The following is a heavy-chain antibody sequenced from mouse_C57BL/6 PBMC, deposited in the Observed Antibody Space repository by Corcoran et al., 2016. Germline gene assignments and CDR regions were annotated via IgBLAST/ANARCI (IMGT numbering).Heavy chain of an antibody. D-gene: IGHD2-14*01. CDR2: IYPGDGDT. J-gene: IGHJ2*01. CDR1: GYAFSSYW. Sequence: QVQLQQSGAELVKPGASVKISCKASGYAFSSYWMNWGKQRPGKGLEWNGQIYPGDGDTNYNGKFKGKATLNADKSSSTAYMQLSSMTSEDSAVYFCARNLPLNRDFDYWGQGTTLTVSS. V-gene: IGHV1-80*01. CDR3: ARNLPLNRDFDY.